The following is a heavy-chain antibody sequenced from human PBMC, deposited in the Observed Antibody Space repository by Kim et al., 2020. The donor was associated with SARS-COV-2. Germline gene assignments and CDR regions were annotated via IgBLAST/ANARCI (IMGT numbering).Heavy chain of an antibody. D-gene: IGHD3-10*01. Sequence: YYADSVKGRFTISRDNSKNTLYLQMNSLRAEDTAAYYCAKEGGSATPFDYWGQGALVTVSS. CDR3: AKEGGSATPFDY. J-gene: IGHJ4*02. V-gene: IGHV3-23*01.